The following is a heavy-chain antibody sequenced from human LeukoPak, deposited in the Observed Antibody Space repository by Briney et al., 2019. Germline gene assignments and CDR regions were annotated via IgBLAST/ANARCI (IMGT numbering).Heavy chain of an antibody. CDR3: ARDVATTGWYTFDY. CDR2: TYYRSKWYS. D-gene: IGHD6-19*01. V-gene: IGHV6-1*01. CDR1: GDSVSSINGA. J-gene: IGHJ4*02. Sequence: SQTLSLTCAIPGDSVSSINGAWNWVRQSPSRGLERLGRTYYRSKWYSDYAVPIQGRISINPDTSKNQFTLHLFSVTPDDTAVYCCARDVATTGWYTFDYWGQGTRVTVSS.